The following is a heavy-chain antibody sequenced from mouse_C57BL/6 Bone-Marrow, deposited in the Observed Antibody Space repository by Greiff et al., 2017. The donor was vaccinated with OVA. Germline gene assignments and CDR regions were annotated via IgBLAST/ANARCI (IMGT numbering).Heavy chain of an antibody. D-gene: IGHD1-1*01. CDR2: ISDGGSYT. V-gene: IGHV5-4*01. CDR1: GFTFSSYA. CDR3: ARDYYYGSSSY. Sequence: EVQRVESGGGLVKPGGSLKLSCAASGFTFSSYAMSWVRQTPEKRLEWVATISDGGSYTYYPDNVKGRFTISRDNAKNNLYLQMSHLKSEDTAMYYCARDYYYGSSSYWGQGTLVTVSA. J-gene: IGHJ3*01.